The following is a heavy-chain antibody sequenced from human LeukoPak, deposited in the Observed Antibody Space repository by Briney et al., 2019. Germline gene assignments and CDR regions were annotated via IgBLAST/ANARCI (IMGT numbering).Heavy chain of an antibody. CDR1: GFTFSSYS. CDR3: VKPYSSSWWDAFDT. V-gene: IGHV3-64D*06. Sequence: SASGFTFSSYSIHWVRQAPGKGLEYVSVISSNGGSIYYADSVKGRFTISRDNSKNALYLQISSLRAEDTAVYSCVKPYSSSWWDAFDTWGQGTLVTVSS. J-gene: IGHJ5*01. CDR2: ISSNGGSI. D-gene: IGHD6-13*01.